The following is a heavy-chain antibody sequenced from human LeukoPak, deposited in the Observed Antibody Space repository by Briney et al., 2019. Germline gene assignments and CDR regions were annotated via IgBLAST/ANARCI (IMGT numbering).Heavy chain of an antibody. D-gene: IGHD3-10*01. CDR2: ISGSGSFT. V-gene: IGHV3-11*05. J-gene: IGHJ4*02. CDR1: GFSFRDHY. CDR3: AKDRIYADGLWDFDY. Sequence: GGSLRLSCEASGFSFRDHYMSWMRQAPGKGLEWVSYISGSGSFTNFADSVKGRFTISRDNAKNSLFLQMNSLRADDTAVYYCAKDRIYADGLWDFDYWGQGTLVTVSS.